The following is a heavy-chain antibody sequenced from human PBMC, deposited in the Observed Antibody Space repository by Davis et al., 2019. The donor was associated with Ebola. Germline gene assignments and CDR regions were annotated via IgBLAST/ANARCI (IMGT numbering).Heavy chain of an antibody. V-gene: IGHV3-66*01. CDR1: GFTVSSNY. J-gene: IGHJ5*02. CDR3: ARGVEWELLFGWFDP. CDR2: IYSGGST. Sequence: GGSLRLSCAAPGFTVSSNYMSWVRQAPGKGLEWVSVIYSGGSTYYADSVKGRFTISRDNSKNTLYLQMNSLRAEDTAVYYCARGVEWELLFGWFDPWGQGTLVTVSS. D-gene: IGHD1-26*01.